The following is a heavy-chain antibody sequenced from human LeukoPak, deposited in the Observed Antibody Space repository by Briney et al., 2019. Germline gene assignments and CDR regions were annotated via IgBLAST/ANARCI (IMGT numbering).Heavy chain of an antibody. CDR3: AKDRCSGGSCYTYFDY. V-gene: IGHV3-23*01. J-gene: IGHJ4*02. D-gene: IGHD2-15*01. CDR2: ISGSVGST. CDR1: GFTFSSYA. Sequence: GGALRHSRAASGFTFSSYAMSWVRHAPRKRLEWVSAISGSVGSTYYADSVKGRFTISRDNSKNTLYLQMNRLRAEDTAVYYCAKDRCSGGSCYTYFDYWGQGTLVTVSS.